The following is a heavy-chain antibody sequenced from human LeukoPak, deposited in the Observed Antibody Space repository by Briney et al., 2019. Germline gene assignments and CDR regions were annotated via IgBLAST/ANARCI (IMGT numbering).Heavy chain of an antibody. CDR1: GFTFSSYG. CDR2: IRYDGSNK. J-gene: IGHJ4*02. D-gene: IGHD5-12*01. CDR3: XTXRGXSDYDHNSPFDY. V-gene: IGHV3-30*02. Sequence: GGSLRLSCAASGFTFSSYGMHWVRQAPGKGLEWVAFIRYDGSNKYYADSVKGRFTISRDNSKNTLYLQMNSLRAEDTAVYHCXTXRGXSDYDHNSPFDYWGQGNLVTVSS.